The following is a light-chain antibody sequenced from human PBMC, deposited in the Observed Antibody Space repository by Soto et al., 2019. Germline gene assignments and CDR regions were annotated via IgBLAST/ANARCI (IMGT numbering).Light chain of an antibody. Sequence: EIVLTQSPATLSLSPGERATLSCRASQSVSSFLAWFQQKPGQAPRLLIYDASNRATGIPARFSGSGSGTDFTLTISSLEPADFAVYYGQQRSNWPHLTFGGGTKVDIE. J-gene: IGKJ4*01. CDR2: DAS. V-gene: IGKV3-11*01. CDR3: QQRSNWPHLT. CDR1: QSVSSF.